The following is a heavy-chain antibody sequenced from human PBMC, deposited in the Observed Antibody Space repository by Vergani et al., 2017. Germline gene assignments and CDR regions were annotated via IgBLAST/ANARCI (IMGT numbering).Heavy chain of an antibody. CDR2: ISWNSGSI. V-gene: IGHV3-9*01. Sequence: VQLVESGGGLVQPGRSLRLSCAASGFTFDDYAMHWVRQAPGKGLEWVSGISWNSGSIGYADSVKGRFTISRDNAKNSLYLQMNSLRAEDTALYYCAKGEGYCSGVSGYDDYYYYGMGVGAQGTTVTVSS. D-gene: IGHD2-15*01. J-gene: IGHJ6*02. CDR1: GFTFDDYA. CDR3: AKGEGYCSGVSGYDDYYYYGMGV.